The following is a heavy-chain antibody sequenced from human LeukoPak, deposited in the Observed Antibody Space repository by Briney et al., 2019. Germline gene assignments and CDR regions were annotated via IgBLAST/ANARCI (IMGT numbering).Heavy chain of an antibody. V-gene: IGHV3-53*01. CDR3: ARGGGYYYGKLDY. Sequence: GGSLRLSCAASGFTVSSNYMSWVRQAPGKGLEWVSVIYSGGTTYFADSVKGRFTISRDNSKNTLYLQMNSLRTEDTAVYYCARGGGYYYGKLDYWGQGTLVTVSS. CDR2: IYSGGTT. D-gene: IGHD3-22*01. CDR1: GFTVSSNY. J-gene: IGHJ4*02.